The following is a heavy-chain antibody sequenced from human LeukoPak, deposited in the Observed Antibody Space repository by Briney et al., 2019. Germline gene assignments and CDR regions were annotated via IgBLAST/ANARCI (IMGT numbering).Heavy chain of an antibody. D-gene: IGHD3-10*01. V-gene: IGHV1-69*11. CDR2: VIPILGTT. J-gene: IGHJ4*02. Sequence: SVKVSCTASGGTFSSYPFNWVRQAPGQGLEWMGRVIPILGTTNYAQRFQGRVSITADDSTSTAYMELSSLRSEDTAVYYCARGGLDRGDITVDYWGQGTLVTVSS. CDR1: GGTFSSYP. CDR3: ARGGLDRGDITVDY.